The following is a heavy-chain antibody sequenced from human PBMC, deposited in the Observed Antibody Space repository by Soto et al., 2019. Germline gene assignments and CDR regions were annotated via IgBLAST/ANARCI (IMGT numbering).Heavy chain of an antibody. J-gene: IGHJ6*02. CDR1: GFIVSSNY. V-gene: IGHV3-53*01. CDR2: LYSGGRS. Sequence: PGGSLRLSCASSGFIVSSNYMNWVRQAPGKGLEWVSVLYSGGRSYPADSVKGRFIISRDNSKNTVYLQMNSLRAEDTAVYYCARGHYGMDVWGQGTTVTVSS. CDR3: ARGHYGMDV.